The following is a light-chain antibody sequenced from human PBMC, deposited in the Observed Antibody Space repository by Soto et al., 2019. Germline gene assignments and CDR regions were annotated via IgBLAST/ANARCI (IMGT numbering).Light chain of an antibody. V-gene: IGLV2-14*01. CDR3: SSYTSSYTLGV. CDR2: GVT. Sequence: QSALTQPASVSGSPGQSITISCTGTSSDVGGYNYVSWYQQHPDKAPKLMIYGVTNRPSGVSNRFSGSKSGNTASLTISGLQAEDEADYYCSSYTSSYTLGVFGTGTKLTVL. J-gene: IGLJ1*01. CDR1: SSDVGGYNY.